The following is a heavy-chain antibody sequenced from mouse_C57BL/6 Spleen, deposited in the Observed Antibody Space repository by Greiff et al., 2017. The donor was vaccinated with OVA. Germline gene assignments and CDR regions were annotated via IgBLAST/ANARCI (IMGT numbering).Heavy chain of an antibody. D-gene: IGHD2-2*01. CDR3: ARELYYGYEGDY. CDR2: ISYDGSN. CDR1: GYSITSGYY. V-gene: IGHV3-6*01. J-gene: IGHJ2*01. Sequence: VQLKESGPGLVKPSQSLSLTCSVPGYSITSGYYWNWIRQFPGNKLEWMGYISYDGSNNYNPSLKNRISITRDTSKNQFFLKLNSVTTEDTATYYCARELYYGYEGDYWGQGTTLTVSS.